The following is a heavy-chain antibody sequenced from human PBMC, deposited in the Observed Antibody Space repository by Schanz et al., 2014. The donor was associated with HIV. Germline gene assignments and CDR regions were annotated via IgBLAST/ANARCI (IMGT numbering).Heavy chain of an antibody. CDR2: ISWNRGRL. V-gene: IGHV3-9*01. D-gene: IGHD1-26*01. CDR3: AKGIMGATEYYYGMDV. J-gene: IGHJ6*02. Sequence: VQLVESGGGVVQPGRSLRLSCAGSGFTFGNYAMHWVRQAPGKGLEWVSGISWNRGRLGYGDAVKGRFTVSRDNANNFLYLQMNDLRVEDTAVYYCAKGIMGATEYYYGMDVWGQGTTVTVSS. CDR1: GFTFGNYA.